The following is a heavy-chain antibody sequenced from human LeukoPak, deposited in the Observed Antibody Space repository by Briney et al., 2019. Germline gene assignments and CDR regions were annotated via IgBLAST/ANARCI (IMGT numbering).Heavy chain of an antibody. Sequence: PGGSLRLSCAASGFTISNSWMNWVRQAPGKGLEWVANMKPDGSDKYYVDSVKGRFTISRDNAKNSLYLQMNSLRAEDTAVYYCAELGITMIGGVWGKATTVTISS. D-gene: IGHD3-10*02. CDR3: AELGITMIGGV. V-gene: IGHV3-7*01. J-gene: IGHJ6*04. CDR1: GFTISNSW. CDR2: MKPDGSDK.